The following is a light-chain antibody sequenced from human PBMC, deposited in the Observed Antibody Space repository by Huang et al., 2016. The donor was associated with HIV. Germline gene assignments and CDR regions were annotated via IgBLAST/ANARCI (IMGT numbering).Light chain of an antibody. J-gene: IGKJ2*01. V-gene: IGKV1-39*01. CDR3: QQSYSTLRYT. Sequence: DIQMTQSPSSLSASVGDRVTITCRARQSISSYLNWYQQKPGRAPKLLINAASSLRSGVPSRFSGSGSGTDFTLTISSLQHEDFATYYCQQSYSTLRYTFGQGTKLEIK. CDR1: QSISSY. CDR2: AAS.